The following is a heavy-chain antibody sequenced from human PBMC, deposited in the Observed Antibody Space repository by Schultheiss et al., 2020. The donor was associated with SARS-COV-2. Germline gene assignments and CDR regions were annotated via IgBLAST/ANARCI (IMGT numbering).Heavy chain of an antibody. CDR3: ASGYSGYDYYYYYYGMDV. CDR2: INHSGST. D-gene: IGHD5-12*01. J-gene: IGHJ6*02. V-gene: IGHV4-34*01. CDR1: GGSFSGYY. Sequence: SETLSLTCAVYGGSFSGYYWSWIRQPPGKGLEWIGEINHSGSTNYNPSLKSRVTISVDTSKNQFSLKLSSVTAADTAVYYCASGYSGYDYYYYYYGMDVWGQGTTVTVAS.